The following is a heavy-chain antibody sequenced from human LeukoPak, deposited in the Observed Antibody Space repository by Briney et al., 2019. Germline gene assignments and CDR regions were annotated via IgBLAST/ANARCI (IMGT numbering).Heavy chain of an antibody. CDR1: GFTFSSYW. CDR3: ARDGSRYCSGGSCRWFDP. V-gene: IGHV3-7*01. Sequence: GGSLRLSCAASGFTFSSYWMSWVRQAPGKGLEWVANIKQDGSERYYVDSAKGRFTISRDNSKNTLYLQMNSLRAEDTAVYYCARDGSRYCSGGSCRWFDPWGQGTLVTVST. D-gene: IGHD2-15*01. CDR2: IKQDGSER. J-gene: IGHJ5*02.